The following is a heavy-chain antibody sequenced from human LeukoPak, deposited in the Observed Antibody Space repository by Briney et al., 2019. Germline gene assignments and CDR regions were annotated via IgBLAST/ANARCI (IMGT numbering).Heavy chain of an antibody. D-gene: IGHD2-15*01. V-gene: IGHV4-34*01. Sequence: PGGSLRLSCAASGFTFSSYSMNWVRQAPGKGLEWIGEINHSGSTNNNPSLKSRVTISVDTSKNQFSLKLSSVTAADTAVYYCARALAQGIICSGGSCYRNRYYYYYGMDVWGQGTTVTVS. CDR1: GFTFSSYS. J-gene: IGHJ6*02. CDR2: INHSGST. CDR3: ARALAQGIICSGGSCYRNRYYYYYGMDV.